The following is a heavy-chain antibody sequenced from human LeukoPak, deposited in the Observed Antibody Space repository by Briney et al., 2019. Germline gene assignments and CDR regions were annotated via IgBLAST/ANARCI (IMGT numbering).Heavy chain of an antibody. D-gene: IGHD2-15*01. V-gene: IGHV3-9*01. CDR1: GFTFDDYA. CDR2: ISWNSGSI. Sequence: GGSLRLSCAASGFTFDDYAMHWVRQAPGKGLEWVSGISWNSGSIGYADSVKGRFTISRDNAKNSRYLQMNSLRAEDTALYYCAKDIRYCSGGSCPSDAFDIWGQGTMVTVSS. CDR3: AKDIRYCSGGSCPSDAFDI. J-gene: IGHJ3*02.